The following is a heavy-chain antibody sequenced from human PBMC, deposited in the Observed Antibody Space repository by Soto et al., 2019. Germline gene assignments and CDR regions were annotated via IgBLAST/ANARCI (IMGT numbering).Heavy chain of an antibody. J-gene: IGHJ6*04. D-gene: IGHD6-25*01. Sequence: EVQLVESGGGLVQPGRSLRLSCAASGFTFDDYAMHWVRQAPGKGLEWVSGISWNSGNTGYADSVKGRFTISRDNAKNSLYLQMNSLRADDTALYYCAKDMGGYRKSMDVWGKGTTVTVSS. V-gene: IGHV3-9*01. CDR1: GFTFDDYA. CDR3: AKDMGGYRKSMDV. CDR2: ISWNSGNT.